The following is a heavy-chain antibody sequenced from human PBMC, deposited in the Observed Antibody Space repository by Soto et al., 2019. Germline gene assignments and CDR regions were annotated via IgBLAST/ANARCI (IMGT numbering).Heavy chain of an antibody. J-gene: IGHJ6*03. Sequence: GGSLRLSCAXSGXTXXXXXXHXXXXXPGKGLVWVSRINSDGSSTSYADSVKGRFTISRDNAKNTLYLQMNSLRAEDTAVYYCARASGSLYYYYYMDVWGKGTKVTVSS. CDR3: ARASGSLYYYYYMDV. V-gene: IGHV3-74*01. D-gene: IGHD3-3*01. CDR1: GXTXXXXX. CDR2: INSDGSST.